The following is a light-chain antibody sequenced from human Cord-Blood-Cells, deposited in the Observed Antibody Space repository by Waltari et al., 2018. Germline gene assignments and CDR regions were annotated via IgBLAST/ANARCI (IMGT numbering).Light chain of an antibody. V-gene: IGKV3-15*01. CDR2: GAP. CDR1: QSVSSN. Sequence: EIVMTQSPATLSVSPGERATPPCRASQSVSSNLAWYQQNPGQAPRLLIYGAPTRATGIPARFSGSGSGTEFTLTISSLQSEDFAVYYCQQYNNWPPITFGQGTRLEIK. J-gene: IGKJ5*01. CDR3: QQYNNWPPIT.